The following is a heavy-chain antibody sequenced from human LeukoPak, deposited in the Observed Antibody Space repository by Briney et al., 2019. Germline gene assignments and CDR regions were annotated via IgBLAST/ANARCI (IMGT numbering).Heavy chain of an antibody. J-gene: IGHJ4*02. Sequence: PGGSLRLSCAASGFTLSNYWMSWVRQAPGKGLEWVANIKQDGSEKNCVDSVKGRFTISRDNAKNSLYLQMNSLRVEDTAVYYCVSEGEIGYGYLYWGQGTLVTVSS. V-gene: IGHV3-7*01. CDR2: IKQDGSEK. CDR1: GFTLSNYW. D-gene: IGHD5-18*01. CDR3: VSEGEIGYGYLY.